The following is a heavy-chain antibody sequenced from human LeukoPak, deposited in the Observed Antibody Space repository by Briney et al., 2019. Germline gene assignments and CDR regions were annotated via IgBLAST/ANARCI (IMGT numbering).Heavy chain of an antibody. Sequence: GASVKVSCKASGYTFTSYYMHWVRQAPGQGLEWMGIINPSGGSTSYAQKFQGRVTMTRDMSTSTAYMELSSLRSEDTAVYYCAITYYYDSSPTNSDYWGQGTLVTVSS. CDR2: INPSGGST. D-gene: IGHD3-22*01. CDR1: GYTFTSYY. J-gene: IGHJ4*02. V-gene: IGHV1-46*01. CDR3: AITYYYDSSPTNSDY.